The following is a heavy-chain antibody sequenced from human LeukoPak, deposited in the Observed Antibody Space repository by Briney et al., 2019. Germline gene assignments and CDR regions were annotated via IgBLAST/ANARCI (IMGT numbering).Heavy chain of an antibody. Sequence: SETLSLTCTVSAGSISLYNTYYWNWIRQSPGKGLEWNGYIYYSGSTSYNPSLKSRVTISVDTFRNQFSLKLTSVTAADTAIYYCAKSDYYGASDYWGQGTLVTVSS. CDR2: IYYSGST. D-gene: IGHD3-10*01. CDR3: AKSDYYGASDY. J-gene: IGHJ4*02. V-gene: IGHV4-59*01. CDR1: AGSISLYNTYY.